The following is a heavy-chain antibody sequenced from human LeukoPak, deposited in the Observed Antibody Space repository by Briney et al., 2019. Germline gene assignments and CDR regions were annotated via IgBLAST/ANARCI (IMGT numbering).Heavy chain of an antibody. Sequence: PSETLSLTCAAYGGSFSGYYWSWIRQPPGKGLEWIGEINHSGSTNYNPSLKSRVTISVDTSKNQFSLKLSSVTAADTAVYYCARVGVVVAATYNWFDPWGQGTLVTVSS. J-gene: IGHJ5*02. D-gene: IGHD2-15*01. V-gene: IGHV4-34*01. CDR2: INHSGST. CDR1: GGSFSGYY. CDR3: ARVGVVVAATYNWFDP.